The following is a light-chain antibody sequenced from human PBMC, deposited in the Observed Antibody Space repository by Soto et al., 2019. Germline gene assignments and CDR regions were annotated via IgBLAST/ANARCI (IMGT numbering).Light chain of an antibody. J-gene: IGLJ3*02. Sequence: QPVLTQPASLSGSPGQSITISCTGTSSDIGAYDYVSWFQQHPGKAPKHMISEVNNRPSGVSNRFSGSKSGNTAYLTISGLQVEDEAEYYCQSYDSSLSGVFGGGTKLTVL. CDR3: QSYDSSLSGV. V-gene: IGLV2-14*01. CDR1: SSDIGAYDY. CDR2: EVN.